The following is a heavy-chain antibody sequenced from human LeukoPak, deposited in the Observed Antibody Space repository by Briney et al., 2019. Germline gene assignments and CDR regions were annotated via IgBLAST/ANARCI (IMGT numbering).Heavy chain of an antibody. CDR2: INPYSGGT. Sequence: ASVTVSCKASGYTFTRYYMHWVRQAPGQGLEWMGWINPYSGGTNYAQKFQGRVTMTRDTSISTAYMELSRLRSDDTAVYYCARSIAAAGKANWFDPWGQGTLVTVSS. J-gene: IGHJ5*02. CDR3: ARSIAAAGKANWFDP. CDR1: GYTFTRYY. V-gene: IGHV1-2*02. D-gene: IGHD6-13*01.